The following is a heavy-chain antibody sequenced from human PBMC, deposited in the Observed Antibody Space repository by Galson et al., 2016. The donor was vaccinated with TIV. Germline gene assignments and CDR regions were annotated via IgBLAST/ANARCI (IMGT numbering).Heavy chain of an antibody. CDR1: GGIFKNYA. V-gene: IGHV1-69*05. D-gene: IGHD3-16*02. CDR2: IIPLFGTA. CDR3: AGVTRLYENWFDP. Sequence: SVKVSCKASGGIFKNYAISWVRQAPGQGLEWMGGIIPLFGTANYAQKFQGRVTISTDESTNTVYMELSSLKIEDTAVYYCAGVTRLYENWFDPWGQGTLVTVSS. J-gene: IGHJ5*02.